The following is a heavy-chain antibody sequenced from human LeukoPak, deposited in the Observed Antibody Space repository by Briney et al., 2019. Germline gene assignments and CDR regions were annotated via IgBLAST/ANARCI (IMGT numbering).Heavy chain of an antibody. D-gene: IGHD3-10*01. CDR2: IYYSGAT. CDR1: GGSITNYY. CDR3: ARFGVTVVRGGKYYFDY. J-gene: IGHJ4*02. Sequence: SETLSLTCTVSGGSITNYYWSWIRQPPGKGLGWIGHIYYSGATKYNPSLKTRITISVDTSKNQFSLMLSSVTAADTAVYYCARFGVTVVRGGKYYFDYWGPGTLVTVSS. V-gene: IGHV4-59*08.